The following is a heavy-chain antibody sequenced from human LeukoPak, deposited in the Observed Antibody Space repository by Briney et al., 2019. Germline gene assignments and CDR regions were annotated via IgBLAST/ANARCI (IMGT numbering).Heavy chain of an antibody. D-gene: IGHD2-8*02. CDR1: GYTFTSYY. V-gene: IGHV1-46*01. Sequence: ASVKVSCKASGYTFTSYYMHWVRQAPGQGLEWMGMINPSGGSTSYAQKFQGRVTMTRDTSTSTVYMELSSLGSEDTAVYYCARGVLWYYFDYWGQGTLVTVSS. CDR2: INPSGGST. CDR3: ARGVLWYYFDY. J-gene: IGHJ4*02.